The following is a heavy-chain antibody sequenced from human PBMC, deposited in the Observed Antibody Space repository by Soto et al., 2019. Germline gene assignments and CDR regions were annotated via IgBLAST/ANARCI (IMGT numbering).Heavy chain of an antibody. Sequence: SETLSLTCTVSGGSISSYYWSWIRQPPGKGLEWIGYIYYSGSTNYNPSLKSRVTISVDTSKNQFSLKLSSVTAADTAVYYRARSRHEGSTDFDYWGQGTLVTVSS. V-gene: IGHV4-59*01. CDR3: ARSRHEGSTDFDY. CDR1: GGSISSYY. D-gene: IGHD1-26*01. J-gene: IGHJ4*02. CDR2: IYYSGST.